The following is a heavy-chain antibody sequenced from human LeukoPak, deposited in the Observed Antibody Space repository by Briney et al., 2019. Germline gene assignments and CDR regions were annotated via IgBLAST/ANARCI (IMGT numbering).Heavy chain of an antibody. CDR1: GYTFTSYD. Sequence: ASVKVSCKASGYTFTSYDINWVRQATGQGLEWMGWMNPNSGNTGYAQKFQGRVTITRNTSISTAYMELSSLRSEDTAVYYCASEVTTGTTNWFDPWGQGTLVTVSS. V-gene: IGHV1-8*03. D-gene: IGHD1-1*01. CDR2: MNPNSGNT. CDR3: ASEVTTGTTNWFDP. J-gene: IGHJ5*02.